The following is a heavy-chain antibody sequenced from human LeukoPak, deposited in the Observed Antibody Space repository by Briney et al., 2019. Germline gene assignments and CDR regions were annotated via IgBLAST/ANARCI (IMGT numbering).Heavy chain of an antibody. Sequence: SETLSLTRTVSGGSISSYYWSWIRQPPGKGLEWIGYIYYSGSTNYNPSLRSRVTISVDTSKNQFSLKLSSVTAADTAVYYCARGWVYFDYWGQGTLVTVSS. J-gene: IGHJ4*02. CDR1: GGSISSYY. CDR2: IYYSGST. V-gene: IGHV4-59*01. CDR3: ARGWVYFDY. D-gene: IGHD6-13*01.